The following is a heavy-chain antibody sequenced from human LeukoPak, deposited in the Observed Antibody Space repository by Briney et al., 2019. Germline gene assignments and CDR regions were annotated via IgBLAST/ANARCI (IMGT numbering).Heavy chain of an antibody. CDR1: GYTFTGHY. V-gene: IGHV1-2*02. D-gene: IGHD5-18*01. CDR2: IDPNSGGT. CDR3: ARTRGGYSYGYPGYFQH. J-gene: IGHJ1*01. Sequence: ASVKVSCKASGYTFTGHYMHWVRQAPGQGLEWMGWIDPNSGGTNYAQKFQGRVTMTRGTSITTAYMELSRLTSDDTAVYYCARTRGGYSYGYPGYFQHWGQGTLVTVSS.